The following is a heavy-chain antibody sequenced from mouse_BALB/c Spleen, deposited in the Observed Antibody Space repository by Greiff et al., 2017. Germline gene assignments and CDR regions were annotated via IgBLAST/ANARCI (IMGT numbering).Heavy chain of an antibody. CDR3: ARHRDYDVFAY. V-gene: IGHV5-6*01. CDR1: GFTFSSYG. CDR2: ISSGGSYT. J-gene: IGHJ3*01. Sequence: EVQLVESGGDLVKPGGSLKLSCAASGFTFSSYGMSWVRQTPDKRLEWVATISSGGSYTYYPDSVKGRFTISRDNAKNTLYLQMSSLNSEDTAMYYCARHRDYDVFAYWGQGTLVTVSA. D-gene: IGHD2-4*01.